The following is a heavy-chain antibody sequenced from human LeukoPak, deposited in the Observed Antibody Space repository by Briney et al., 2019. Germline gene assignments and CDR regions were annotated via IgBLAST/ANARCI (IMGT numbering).Heavy chain of an antibody. CDR3: ARPRIVGAKGWFDP. Sequence: SETLSLTCAVYGGSFSGYYWSWIRQPPGKGLEWIGEINHSGSTNYNPSLKSRVTISVDTSKNQFSLKLSSVTAADTAVYYCARPRIVGAKGWFDPWGQGTLVTVSS. J-gene: IGHJ5*02. CDR1: GGSFSGYY. D-gene: IGHD1-26*01. V-gene: IGHV4-34*01. CDR2: INHSGST.